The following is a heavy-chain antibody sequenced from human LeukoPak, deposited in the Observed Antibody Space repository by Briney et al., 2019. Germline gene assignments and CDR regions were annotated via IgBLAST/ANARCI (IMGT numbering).Heavy chain of an antibody. V-gene: IGHV3-21*01. Sequence: GGPRRLSGQASEFTFRNTWIHWVRKAQGKGLKWVSSVSSSSSYIYYADSVKGRFTISRDNAKNSLYLQMNSLRAEDTAVYYCARDRYDGSGFDYWGQGTLVTVSS. CDR2: VSSSSSYI. D-gene: IGHD3-10*01. CDR1: EFTFRNTW. J-gene: IGHJ4*02. CDR3: ARDRYDGSGFDY.